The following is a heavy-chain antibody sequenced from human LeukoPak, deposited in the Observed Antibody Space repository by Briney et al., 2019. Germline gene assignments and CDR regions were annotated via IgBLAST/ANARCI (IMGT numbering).Heavy chain of an antibody. CDR2: IYYTGIT. CDR1: GGSISSGAFY. Sequence: SSQTLYLTCTVSGGSISSGAFYNNWIRQRPGKGLEWIGYIYYTGITSYNPSLKSRATMSVDTFMNQVSLKLSSLTAADTAVYYCAASSGVTLGRFWGQGTLVTVSS. D-gene: IGHD3-16*01. J-gene: IGHJ4*02. V-gene: IGHV4-31*03. CDR3: AASSGVTLGRF.